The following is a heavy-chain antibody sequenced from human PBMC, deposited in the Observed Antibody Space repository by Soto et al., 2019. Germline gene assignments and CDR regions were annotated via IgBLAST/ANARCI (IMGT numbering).Heavy chain of an antibody. D-gene: IGHD3-22*01. V-gene: IGHV1-46*01. Sequence: QVQLVQSGAEVKKPGASVKVSCKASGYTFTSYYMHWVRQAPGQGLEWMGIINPSGGSTRYAQKFTGGVTRTRATSTRTVYMELSSLRSEDTAVYYCARGLIYDSSGYYFDYWGQGTLVTVSS. CDR2: INPSGGST. CDR3: ARGLIYDSSGYYFDY. CDR1: GYTFTSYY. J-gene: IGHJ4*02.